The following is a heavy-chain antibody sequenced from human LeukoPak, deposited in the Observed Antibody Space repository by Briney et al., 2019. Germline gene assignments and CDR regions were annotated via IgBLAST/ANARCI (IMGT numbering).Heavy chain of an antibody. CDR3: ATPALDRGVIKRYYYYYMDV. Sequence: AASVTVSCKASGYTFTSYYMHWVRQAPGQGLEWMGIINPSGGSTSYAQKFQGRVTMTRDMSTSTVYMELSSLRSEDTAVYYCATPALDRGVIKRYYYYYMDVWGKGTTVTVSS. CDR2: INPSGGST. CDR1: GYTFTSYY. J-gene: IGHJ6*03. V-gene: IGHV1-46*01. D-gene: IGHD3-10*01.